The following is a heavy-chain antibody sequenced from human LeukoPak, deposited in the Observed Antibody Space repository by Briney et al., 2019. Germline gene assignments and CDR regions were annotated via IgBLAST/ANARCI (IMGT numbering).Heavy chain of an antibody. V-gene: IGHV7-4-1*02. CDR2: INTNTGNP. J-gene: IGHJ6*03. CDR3: ARRPPRSLVNQNYYYYYYMDV. Sequence: ASVKVSCKASGYTFTSYAMNWVRQAPGQGLEWMGWINTNTGNPTYAQGFTGRFVFSLDTSVSTAYLQISSLKAEDTAVYYCARRPPRSLVNQNYYYYYYMDVWGKGTTVTVSS. CDR1: GYTFTSYA. D-gene: IGHD1-14*01.